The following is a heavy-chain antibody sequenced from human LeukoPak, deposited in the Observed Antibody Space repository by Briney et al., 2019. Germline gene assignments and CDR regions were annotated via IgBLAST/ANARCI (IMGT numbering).Heavy chain of an antibody. D-gene: IGHD2-8*01. CDR2: VSWDGDTT. CDR1: GFTFYDYI. J-gene: IGHJ4*01. V-gene: IGHV3-43*01. Sequence: GGSLRLSCAASGFTFYDYIMHWVRQAPGKGLEWVSLVSWDGDTTYYADSVKGRFTISRDNSKNSLYLQMNSLRPDDTALYYCSTDPRLLIYWGHGTLVTVSS. CDR3: STDPRLLIY.